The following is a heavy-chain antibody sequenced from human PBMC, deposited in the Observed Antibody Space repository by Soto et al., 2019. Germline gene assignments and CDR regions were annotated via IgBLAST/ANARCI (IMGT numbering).Heavy chain of an antibody. CDR3: ARTQFRSGYHYGRAFDI. CDR1: GGTFSSYA. CDR2: IIPIFGTA. Sequence: ASVKVSCKASGGTFSSYAISWVRQAPGQGLEWMGGIIPIFGTANYAQKFQGRVTITADESTSTAYMELSSLRSEDTAVYYCARTQFRSGYHYGRAFDIWGQGTMVTVSS. J-gene: IGHJ3*02. V-gene: IGHV1-69*13. D-gene: IGHD3-22*01.